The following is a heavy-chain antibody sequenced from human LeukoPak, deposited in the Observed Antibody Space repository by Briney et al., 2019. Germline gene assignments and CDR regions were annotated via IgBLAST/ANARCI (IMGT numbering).Heavy chain of an antibody. CDR3: ARGDFTMVRGALVPSAYYFDY. Sequence: SVKVSCKASGYTFTSHAISWVRQAPGQGLEWMGGIIPIFGTANYAQKFQGRVTITTDESTSTAYMELSSLRSEDTAVYYCARGDFTMVRGALVPSAYYFDYWGQGTLVTVSS. CDR2: IIPIFGTA. CDR1: GYTFTSHA. J-gene: IGHJ4*02. V-gene: IGHV1-69*05. D-gene: IGHD3-10*01.